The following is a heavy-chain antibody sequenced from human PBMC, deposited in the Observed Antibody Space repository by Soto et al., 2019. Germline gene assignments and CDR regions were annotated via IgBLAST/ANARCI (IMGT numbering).Heavy chain of an antibody. J-gene: IGHJ6*02. Sequence: TSETLSLTCTVSGCSISSYYWSWIRLPPGKGLEWIGYISKSGYTSYNPSLKSRVMLSVDTSKNQCSLKLTSVIAADAAVYYCTTQGFGVLHGLVDVWGQGTTVTVSS. V-gene: IGHV4-59*08. CDR1: GCSISSYY. CDR2: ISKSGYT. D-gene: IGHD3-10*01. CDR3: TTQGFGVLHGLVDV.